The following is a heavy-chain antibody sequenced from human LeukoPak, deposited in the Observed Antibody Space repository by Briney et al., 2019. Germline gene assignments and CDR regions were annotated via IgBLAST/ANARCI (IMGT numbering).Heavy chain of an antibody. Sequence: SVKVSCKASGGTFSSYAISWVRQAPGQGLEWMGGIIPIFGTANYAQKFQGRVTITTDESTSTAYMELSSLRSEDTAVYYCARDRYSGSYGAFDIWGQGIMVTVSS. CDR2: IIPIFGTA. CDR3: ARDRYSGSYGAFDI. CDR1: GGTFSSYA. V-gene: IGHV1-69*05. D-gene: IGHD1-26*01. J-gene: IGHJ3*02.